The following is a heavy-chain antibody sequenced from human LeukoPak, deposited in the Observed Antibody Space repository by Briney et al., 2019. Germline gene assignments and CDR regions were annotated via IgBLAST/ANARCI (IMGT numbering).Heavy chain of an antibody. CDR1: GGSISSYY. D-gene: IGHD3-16*02. CDR2: IYYSGST. J-gene: IGHJ4*02. Sequence: SETLSLTCTVSGGSISSYYWSWIRQPPGKGLEWIGYIYYSGSTNYNPSLKSRVTISVDTSKNQFSLKLSSVTAADTAVYYCARGDYVWGSYRSSYFDYWGQGTLVTVSS. V-gene: IGHV4-59*08. CDR3: ARGDYVWGSYRSSYFDY.